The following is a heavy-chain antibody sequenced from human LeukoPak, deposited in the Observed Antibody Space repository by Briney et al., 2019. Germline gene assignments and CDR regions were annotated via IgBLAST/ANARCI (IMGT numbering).Heavy chain of an antibody. V-gene: IGHV3-21*01. J-gene: IGHJ6*03. Sequence: GGSLRLSCAASGFTFSSYSMNWVRQAPGKGLEWVSSISSSSSYIYYADSVKGRFTISRDNAKNSLYLQMNSLRAEDTAVYYCAKPTAYGSGSYFDYMDVWGKGTTVTISS. CDR3: AKPTAYGSGSYFDYMDV. CDR2: ISSSSSYI. CDR1: GFTFSSYS. D-gene: IGHD3-10*01.